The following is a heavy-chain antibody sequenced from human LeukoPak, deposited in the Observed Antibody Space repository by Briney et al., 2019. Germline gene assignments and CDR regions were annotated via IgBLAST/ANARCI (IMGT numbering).Heavy chain of an antibody. CDR2: IYPSGRT. D-gene: IGHD3-10*01. V-gene: IGHV4-30-2*06. J-gene: IGHJ4*02. Sequence: SETLSLTCAVSGGSISSGGYSWSWIRQSPEKGLEWIGYIYPSGRTYYNPPLKSRLNMSLDKSKNQFSLKLNSVTAADTAMYYCASHHYGPFDYWGQGTLITASS. CDR3: ASHHYGPFDY. CDR1: GGSISSGGYS.